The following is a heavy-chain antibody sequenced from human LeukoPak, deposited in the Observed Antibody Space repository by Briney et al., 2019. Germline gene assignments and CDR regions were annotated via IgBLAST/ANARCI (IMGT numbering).Heavy chain of an antibody. CDR3: ATLRIVGATPALDY. CDR2: FDPEDGET. Sequence: ASVKVSCKVSGYTLTELSMHWVRQAPGKGLEWMGGFDPEDGETIYAQKFQGRVTMTEDTSTDTAYMELSSLRSEDTAVYYCATLRIVGATPALDYWGQGTLVTVSS. J-gene: IGHJ4*02. D-gene: IGHD1-26*01. CDR1: GYTLTELS. V-gene: IGHV1-24*01.